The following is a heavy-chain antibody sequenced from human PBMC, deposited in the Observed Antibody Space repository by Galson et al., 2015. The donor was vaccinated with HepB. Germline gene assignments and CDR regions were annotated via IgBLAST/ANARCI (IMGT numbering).Heavy chain of an antibody. J-gene: IGHJ2*01. V-gene: IGHV3-72*01. CDR1: GFTFSDHY. Sequence: SLRLSCAASGFTFSDHYMDWVRQAPGKGLEWVGRVRNKAYSYIAEYAASVKGRFTISRDDSKNSLFLQMRSLNTEDTAVYYCARKPIAVAYGYSDLWGRGTLVTVSS. CDR3: ARKPIAVAYGYSDL. CDR2: VRNKAYSYIA. D-gene: IGHD6-19*01.